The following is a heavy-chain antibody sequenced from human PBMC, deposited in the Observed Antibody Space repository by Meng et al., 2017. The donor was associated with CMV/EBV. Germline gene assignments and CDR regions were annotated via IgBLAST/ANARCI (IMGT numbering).Heavy chain of an antibody. CDR2: INHSGST. CDR1: GWSFSGYY. CDR3: ARGGIAAAGPFDY. V-gene: IGHV4-34*01. Sequence: GPGRLHASGPLSLPCAVYGWSFSGYYWSWIRQPPGKGLEWIGEINHSGSTNYNPSLKSRVTISVDTSKNQFSLKLSSVTAADTAVYYCARGGIAAAGPFDYWGQGTLVTVSS. J-gene: IGHJ4*02. D-gene: IGHD6-13*01.